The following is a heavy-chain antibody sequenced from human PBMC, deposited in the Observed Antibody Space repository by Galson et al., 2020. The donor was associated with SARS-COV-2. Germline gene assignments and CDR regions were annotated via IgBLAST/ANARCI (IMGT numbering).Heavy chain of an antibody. J-gene: IGHJ3*02. V-gene: IGHV7-4-1*02. CDR1: GYTFNKYA. CDR2: INTRTVNS. Sequence: ASVKVSCKASGYTFNKYAMNWVRQAPGQGLEWMGWINTRTVNSTYAQGFTGRFVISLDTSVDTAYLQISGLKADDTAVYYCARGFCIGDCYSGDESRDIWGQGTMVTVSS. CDR3: ARGFCIGDCYSGDESRDI. D-gene: IGHD2-21*01.